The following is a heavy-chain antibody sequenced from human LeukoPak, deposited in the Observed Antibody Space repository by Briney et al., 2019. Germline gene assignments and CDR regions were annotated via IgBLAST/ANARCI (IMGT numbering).Heavy chain of an antibody. CDR1: GGSFSGYY. CDR3: ALRASSGWLSIDY. J-gene: IGHJ4*02. Sequence: PSETLSLTCAVYGGSFSGYYWSWIRQPPGKGLEWIGEINHSGSTNYNPSLESRVTISVDTSKNQFSLKLSSVTAADTAVYYCALRASSGWLSIDYWGQGTLVTVSS. D-gene: IGHD6-19*01. CDR2: INHSGST. V-gene: IGHV4-34*01.